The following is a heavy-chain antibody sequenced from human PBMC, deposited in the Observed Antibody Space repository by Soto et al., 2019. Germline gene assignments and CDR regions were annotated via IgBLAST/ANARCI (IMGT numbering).Heavy chain of an antibody. CDR3: ARGAPVGGKPPLDY. Sequence: ASVKVSCKASGYTFTGYYIHWVRQAPGQGLEWLGWISPNSGGAYHTQSLQGRVTLTRDTAINTAYLELTSLTSADAAVYYCARGAPVGGKPPLDYWRQGTLVTVSS. CDR2: ISPNSGGA. J-gene: IGHJ4*02. CDR1: GYTFTGYY. D-gene: IGHD6-19*01. V-gene: IGHV1-2*02.